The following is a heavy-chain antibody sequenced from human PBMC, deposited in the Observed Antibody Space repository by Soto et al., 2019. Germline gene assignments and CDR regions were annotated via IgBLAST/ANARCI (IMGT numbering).Heavy chain of an antibody. CDR1: AGSISSGDYY. V-gene: IGHV4-30-4*01. CDR2: LYYSGST. Sequence: QVQLQESGPGLVKPSQTLSLTCPVSAGSISSGDYYWRWIRQPPGPGLEWIGYLYYSGSTYYNSSLKSRVTISVDTSKTPFSLKLSSVTAADTAVYYCASGWREGYYFDYWGQGTLVTVSS. J-gene: IGHJ4*02. CDR3: ASGWREGYYFDY. D-gene: IGHD6-19*01.